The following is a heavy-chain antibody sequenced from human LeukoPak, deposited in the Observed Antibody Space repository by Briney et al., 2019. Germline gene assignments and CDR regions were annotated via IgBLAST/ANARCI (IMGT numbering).Heavy chain of an antibody. D-gene: IGHD4-17*01. CDR3: ARDYDSHDYGDGGGDY. J-gene: IGHJ4*02. V-gene: IGHV1-18*04. Sequence: ASVKLSCKASGYTFTSYGISWVRQAPGQGLEWMGSISAYNGNTNYAQKLQGRVTMTTDTSTSTAYMELRSLRSDDTAVYYCARDYDSHDYGDGGGDYWGQGTLVTVSS. CDR2: ISAYNGNT. CDR1: GYTFTSYG.